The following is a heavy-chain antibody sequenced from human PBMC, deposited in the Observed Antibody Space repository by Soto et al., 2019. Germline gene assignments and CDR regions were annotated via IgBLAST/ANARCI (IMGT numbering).Heavy chain of an antibody. CDR3: ARDPTIFGVVTYYYGMDV. CDR1: GFTFSSYS. D-gene: IGHD3-3*01. J-gene: IGHJ6*02. Sequence: GGSLRLSCAASGFTFSSYSMNWVGQSPGKGLEWVSSISSSSSYIYYADSVKGRFTISRDNAKNSLYLQMNSLRAEDTAVYYCARDPTIFGVVTYYYGMDVWGQGTTVTVSS. CDR2: ISSSSSYI. V-gene: IGHV3-21*01.